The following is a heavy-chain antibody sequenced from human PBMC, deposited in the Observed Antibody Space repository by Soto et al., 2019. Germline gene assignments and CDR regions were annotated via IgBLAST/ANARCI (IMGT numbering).Heavy chain of an antibody. V-gene: IGHV3-23*01. CDR2: ISAGGVDT. Sequence: XGCLRLTCVASGFVFSDYTMSWVRQAPGKGLDWVSAISAGGVDTYYADSVKGRFTVSRANSKNTLYLQMNSLRAEDTAIYYCANVPIWCGGSSCYTEGFESWGQGTLVTVSS. CDR3: ANVPIWCGGSSCYTEGFES. J-gene: IGHJ4*02. D-gene: IGHD2-21*01. CDR1: GFVFSDYT.